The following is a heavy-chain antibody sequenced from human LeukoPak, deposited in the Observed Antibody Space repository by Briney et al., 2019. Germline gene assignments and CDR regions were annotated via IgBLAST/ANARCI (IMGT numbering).Heavy chain of an antibody. CDR1: GFTFSSYE. CDR2: ISSSGSTI. Sequence: GGSLRLSCAASGFTFSSYEMNWVRQAPGKGLEWVSYISSSGSTIYYADSVKGRFTISRDNAKNSLYLQMNSLRAEDTAVYYCARDPSGDYYFDYWGQGTLVTVSS. J-gene: IGHJ4*02. D-gene: IGHD4-17*01. CDR3: ARDPSGDYYFDY. V-gene: IGHV3-48*03.